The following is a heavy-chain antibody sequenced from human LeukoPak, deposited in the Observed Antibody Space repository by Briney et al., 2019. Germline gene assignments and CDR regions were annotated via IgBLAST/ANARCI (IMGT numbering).Heavy chain of an antibody. V-gene: IGHV3-48*01. Sequence: GGSLRLSCAASGFPLSSYSINWVRQAPGKGLEWVSYINIDSITVNYADSVRGRFTISRDNAKKSLYLQMNSLRAEDTAVYYCARDRDDGGFEYWGQGTLVTVSS. CDR3: ARDRDDGGFEY. CDR2: INIDSITV. CDR1: GFPLSSYS. J-gene: IGHJ4*02. D-gene: IGHD4-23*01.